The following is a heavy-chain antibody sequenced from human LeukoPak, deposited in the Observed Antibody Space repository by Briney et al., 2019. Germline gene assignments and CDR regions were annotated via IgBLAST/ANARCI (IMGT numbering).Heavy chain of an antibody. V-gene: IGHV3-53*01. D-gene: IGHD2-15*01. J-gene: IGHJ5*02. CDR1: GFTVSSNY. CDR3: ARVVVVVAARGEFDP. CDR2: IYSGGST. Sequence: GGSLRLSCAASGFTVSSNYMSWVRQAPGKGLEWVSVIYSGGSTYYADSVKGRFTISRDNSKNTLYLQMNSLRAEDTAVYYCARVVVVVAARGEFDPWGQGTLVTVSS.